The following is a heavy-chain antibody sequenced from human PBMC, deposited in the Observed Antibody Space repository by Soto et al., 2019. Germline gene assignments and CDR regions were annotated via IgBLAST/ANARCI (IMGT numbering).Heavy chain of an antibody. CDR1: GFTFSSYG. Sequence: PGGSLRPSCAASGFTFSSYGMHWVRQAPGKGLEWVAVIWYDGSNKYYADSVKGRSTISRDNSKNTLYLQMNSLRAEDTAVYYCARDPGYSDYYYYYGMDVWGQGTTVTVSS. CDR3: ARDPGYSDYYYYYGMDV. D-gene: IGHD4-4*01. V-gene: IGHV3-33*01. J-gene: IGHJ6*02. CDR2: IWYDGSNK.